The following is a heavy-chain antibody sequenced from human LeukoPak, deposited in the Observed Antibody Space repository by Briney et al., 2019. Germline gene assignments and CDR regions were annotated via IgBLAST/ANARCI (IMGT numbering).Heavy chain of an antibody. J-gene: IGHJ4*02. Sequence: PGGSLRLSCAASGFTFSSYGMSWVRQAPGKGLEWVSAISGSGGSTYYADSVKGRFTISRDNSKNTLYLQMNSLRAEDTAVYYCAKEGRYYDSSGYYYLYYFDYWGQGTLVTVSS. CDR2: ISGSGGST. V-gene: IGHV3-23*01. D-gene: IGHD3-22*01. CDR1: GFTFSSYG. CDR3: AKEGRYYDSSGYYYLYYFDY.